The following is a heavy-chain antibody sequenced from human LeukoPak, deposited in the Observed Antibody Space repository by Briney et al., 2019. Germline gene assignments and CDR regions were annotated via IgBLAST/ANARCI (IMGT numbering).Heavy chain of an antibody. J-gene: IGHJ4*02. CDR2: INDSGGRT. CDR3: AGPGSDY. CDR1: GFTFSNYT. Sequence: SGGSLRVSCAASGFTFSNYTMSWVPHAPREGMNWVAGINDSGGRTYYAATLKGQFTISRDNSKNTLNVEMNSLKVEATAVYYCAGPGSDYWGQGTLVTVSS. V-gene: IGHV3-23*01.